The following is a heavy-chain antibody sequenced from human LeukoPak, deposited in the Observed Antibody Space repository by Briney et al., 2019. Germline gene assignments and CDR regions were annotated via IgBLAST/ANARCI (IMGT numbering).Heavy chain of an antibody. D-gene: IGHD3-16*01. V-gene: IGHV3-9*01. CDR2: ISWNSGSI. Sequence: PSGRSLRLSCAASGFTFDDYAMPWVRQAPGKGLEWVSGISWNSGSIGYADSVKGRFTISRDNAKNSLYLQMNSLRAEDTALYYCAKDLGGSYHAFDIWGQGTMVTVSS. J-gene: IGHJ3*02. CDR1: GFTFDDYA. CDR3: AKDLGGSYHAFDI.